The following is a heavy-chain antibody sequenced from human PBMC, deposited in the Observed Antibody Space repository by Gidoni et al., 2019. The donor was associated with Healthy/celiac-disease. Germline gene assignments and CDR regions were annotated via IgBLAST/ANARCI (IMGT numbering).Heavy chain of an antibody. J-gene: IGHJ4*02. V-gene: IGHV3-30*18. CDR1: GFTFSSYG. Sequence: QVQLVESGGGVVLPGRSLRLSCAASGFTFSSYGLHWVRQAPGKGLEWVSVISYDGSNKFYADSVKGRFTISRDNSKNTLYLQMNRLRVEDTAVYYCAKEADPYYFDYWGQGTLVTVSS. CDR3: AKEADPYYFDY. CDR2: ISYDGSNK.